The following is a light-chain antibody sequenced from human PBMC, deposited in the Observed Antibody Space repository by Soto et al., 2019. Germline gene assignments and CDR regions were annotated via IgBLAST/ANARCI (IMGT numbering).Light chain of an antibody. CDR3: ASRDDSLNGHV. CDR1: SSNIASNT. Sequence: QSVLTQPPSASGTPGQRVTVSCSGSSSNIASNTVNWYQQLPGTAPKLLIYSNDQRPSGVPDRFSASKSGTSASLAISGLQSEDEADYYCASRDDSLNGHVFGTGTKVTVL. V-gene: IGLV1-44*01. CDR2: SND. J-gene: IGLJ1*01.